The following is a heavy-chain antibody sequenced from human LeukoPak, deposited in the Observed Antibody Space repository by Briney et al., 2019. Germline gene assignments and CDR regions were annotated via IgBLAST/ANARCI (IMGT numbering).Heavy chain of an antibody. V-gene: IGHV3-74*01. CDR2: VQGDETDT. D-gene: IGHD6-13*01. CDR1: GFTFSNFW. J-gene: IGHJ3*02. CDR3: AKSSSWDRNAFDI. Sequence: GSLRLSCAASGFTFSNFWMHWVRHAPGKGLVWVSGVQGDETDTRYADSVKGRFTISRDNAKNSLYLQMNSLRAEDTALYYCAKSSSWDRNAFDIWGQGTMVTVSS.